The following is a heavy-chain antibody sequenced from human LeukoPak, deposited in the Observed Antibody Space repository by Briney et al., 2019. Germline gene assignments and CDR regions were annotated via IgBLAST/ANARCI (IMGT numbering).Heavy chain of an antibody. CDR2: IYSGGST. Sequence: GGSLRLSCAVSGFTVSSNYMSWVRQAPGKGLEWVSVIYSGGSTYYADSVKGRFTISRDNSKNTLYLQMNSLRAEDTAVYYCARDPLLDDYYDSSGPADAFDIWGQGTMVTVSS. CDR3: ARDPLLDDYYDSSGPADAFDI. V-gene: IGHV3-53*01. D-gene: IGHD3-22*01. CDR1: GFTVSSNY. J-gene: IGHJ3*02.